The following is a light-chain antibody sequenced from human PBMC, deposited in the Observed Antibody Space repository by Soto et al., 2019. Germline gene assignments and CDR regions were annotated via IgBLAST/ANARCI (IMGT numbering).Light chain of an antibody. CDR3: QQYGGSPAVT. CDR2: SAS. V-gene: IGKV3-20*01. Sequence: EVVLTQSPGTLSLSPGERATLSCRASQTVSSSNLAWYQHKPGQPPRLIVYSASSRATGIPDRFSGSGSGTDFTLSISRLEPEDLAVYYCQQYGGSPAVTFGGGTKVEIK. J-gene: IGKJ4*01. CDR1: QTVSSSN.